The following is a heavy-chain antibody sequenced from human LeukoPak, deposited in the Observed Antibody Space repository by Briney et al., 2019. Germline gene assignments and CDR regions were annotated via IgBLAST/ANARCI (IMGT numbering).Heavy chain of an antibody. V-gene: IGHV4-30-2*01. D-gene: IGHD2-2*01. CDR3: ARSLGYCSSTSCYPEAYYFDY. CDR1: GGSISSGGYS. J-gene: IGHJ4*02. Sequence: SETLSLTCAVSGGSISSGGYSWSWIRQPPGKGLEWIGYIYHSGSTYYNPSLKSRVTISVGRSKNQFSLKLSSVTAADTAVYYCARSLGYCSSTSCYPEAYYFDYWGQGTLVTVSS. CDR2: IYHSGST.